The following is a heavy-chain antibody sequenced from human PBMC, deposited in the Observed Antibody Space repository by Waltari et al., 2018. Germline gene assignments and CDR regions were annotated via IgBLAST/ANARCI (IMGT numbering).Heavy chain of an antibody. CDR1: GGSFSGYY. V-gene: IGHV4-34*01. J-gene: IGHJ4*02. D-gene: IGHD3-22*01. CDR3: ARDPYYYDSSGYSNFDY. CDR2: INHSGST. Sequence: QVQLQQWGAGLLKPSETLSLTCAVYGGSFSGYYWSWIRKPPGKGLEWIGEINHSGSTNYNPSLKSRVTISVDTSKNQFSLKLSSVTAADTAVYYCARDPYYYDSSGYSNFDYWGQGTLVTVSS.